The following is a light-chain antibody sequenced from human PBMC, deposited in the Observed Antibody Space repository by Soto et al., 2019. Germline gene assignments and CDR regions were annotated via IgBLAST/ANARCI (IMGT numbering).Light chain of an antibody. V-gene: IGKV2D-29*02. J-gene: IGKJ5*01. CDR2: EVS. CDR3: MQSTQLPPT. Sequence: DVVMTQTPLSLSVAPGQPASISCKSSQSLLHITGETFLFWYLQKPGQSPQLLIYEVSTRVSGVPDRFSGSGSGTDFTLEISRVETDDVGSYYCMQSTQLPPTFGQGTRLVIE. CDR1: QSLLHITGETF.